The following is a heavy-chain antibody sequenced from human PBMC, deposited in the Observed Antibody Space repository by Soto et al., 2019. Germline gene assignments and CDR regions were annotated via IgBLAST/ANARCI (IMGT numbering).Heavy chain of an antibody. J-gene: IGHJ3*01. CDR1: GFTFSNSA. Sequence: GGSLRLSCAASGFTFSNSAMNWVRQAPGKGLEWVSLISNNGGSASHADSVQGRFTISRDNSINTLYLQMNSLRAEDTAIYYCVREVSRWSSHGSFDFWGRGTTVTV. CDR3: VREVSRWSSHGSFDF. CDR2: ISNNGGSA. V-gene: IGHV3-23*01. D-gene: IGHD6-19*01.